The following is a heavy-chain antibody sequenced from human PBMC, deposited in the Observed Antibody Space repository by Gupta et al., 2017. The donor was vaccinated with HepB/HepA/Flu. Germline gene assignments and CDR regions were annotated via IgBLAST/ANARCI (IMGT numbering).Heavy chain of an antibody. Sequence: QVQLQQWGAGLLKPSETLSLTCAVYGGSFSGYYWSWIRQPPGKGLEWIGEINHSGSTNYNPSLKSRVTISVDTSKNQFSLKLSSVTAADTAVYYCARGRRSGSFHYFDYWGQGTLVTVSS. J-gene: IGHJ4*02. D-gene: IGHD1-26*01. CDR2: INHSGST. V-gene: IGHV4-34*01. CDR1: GGSFSGYY. CDR3: ARGRRSGSFHYFDY.